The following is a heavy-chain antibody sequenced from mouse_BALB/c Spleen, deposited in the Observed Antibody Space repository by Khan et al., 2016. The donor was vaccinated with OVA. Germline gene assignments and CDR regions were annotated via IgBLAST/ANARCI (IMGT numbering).Heavy chain of an antibody. J-gene: IGHJ2*01. Sequence: QVQLQQSGAELVKAGASVKMSCKASGYTFTSYWMHWVKQRLGQGLEWFAVINPTNGRTYYNEKFKSKATLTVDKSSSTAYMLLSGPTFEDSAVYYCARIKKVVATYFDYWGQGTTLTVSS. D-gene: IGHD1-1*01. V-gene: IGHV1S81*02. CDR3: ARIKKVVATYFDY. CDR1: GYTFTSYW. CDR2: INPTNGRT.